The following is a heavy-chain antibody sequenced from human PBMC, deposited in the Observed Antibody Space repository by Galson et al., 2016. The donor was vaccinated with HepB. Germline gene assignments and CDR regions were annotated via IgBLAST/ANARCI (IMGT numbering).Heavy chain of an antibody. CDR2: ISRDGSFT. CDR3: TRGEVTTFSDAFDL. Sequence: SLRLSCAASGFSLSDYWMHWVRHVPGKGLLWVSRISRDGSFTNSADSVKGRFTVSRDNFKKTLSLQMNHLRVEDTATYYCTRGEVTTFSDAFDLWGPGTMVSVSS. V-gene: IGHV3-74*01. J-gene: IGHJ3*01. D-gene: IGHD3-16*01. CDR1: GFSLSDYW.